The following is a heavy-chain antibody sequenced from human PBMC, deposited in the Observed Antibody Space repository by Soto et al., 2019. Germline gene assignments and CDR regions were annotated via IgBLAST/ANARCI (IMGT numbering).Heavy chain of an antibody. CDR1: GFTFGSFS. Sequence: VHLVESGGGLVQPGGSLRLSCAASGFTFGSFSMNWVRQAPGKGLEWVSYISSSSGIIYYADSVKGRFTISRDNAKNSLYQQMNSPTAEDPAVYFCAKTVTTYYYYYIDVWSKGTTVTVS. D-gene: IGHD4-17*01. CDR3: AKTVTTYYYYYIDV. CDR2: ISSSSGII. V-gene: IGHV3-48*01. J-gene: IGHJ6*03.